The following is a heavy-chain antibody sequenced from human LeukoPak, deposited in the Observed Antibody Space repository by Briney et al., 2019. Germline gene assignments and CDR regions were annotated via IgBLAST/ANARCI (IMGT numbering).Heavy chain of an antibody. V-gene: IGHV3-7*01. CDR3: ARGSGWTDY. CDR2: IKEDGSDK. J-gene: IGHJ4*02. CDR1: GFRFSTYW. D-gene: IGHD6-19*01. Sequence: GGSLRLSCEVSGFRFSTYWMTWVRQAPGKGLEWVANIKEDGSDKYYVDSVKGRFTISRDNAKNSVYLQMNSLRAEDTAVYYCARGSGWTDYWGQGTLVTVSS.